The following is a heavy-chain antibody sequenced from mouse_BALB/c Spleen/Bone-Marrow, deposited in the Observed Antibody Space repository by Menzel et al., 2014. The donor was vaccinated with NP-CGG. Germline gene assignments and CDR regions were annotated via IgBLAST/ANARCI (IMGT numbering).Heavy chain of an antibody. J-gene: IGHJ2*01. D-gene: IGHD2-14*01. CDR3: ARQGYPYFDY. Sequence: EVKLVESGGGLVKLGGPLKLSCAASGFTFSSYYMSWVRQTPEKRLELVAAINSNGGSTYYPDTVKGRFTISRDNAKNTLYLQMSSLKSEDTALYYCARQGYPYFDYWGQGTTLTVSS. CDR2: INSNGGST. V-gene: IGHV5-6-2*01. CDR1: GFTFSSYY.